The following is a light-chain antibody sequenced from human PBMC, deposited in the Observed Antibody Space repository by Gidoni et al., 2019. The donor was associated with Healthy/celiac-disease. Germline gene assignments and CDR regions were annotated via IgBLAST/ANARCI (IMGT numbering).Light chain of an antibody. CDR3: QQYDNLYT. V-gene: IGKV1-33*01. CDR2: DAS. Sequence: DIQMTQSPSSLSASVGDRVTITCQASQDISNYLNWYQQKPGKAPKLLIYDASNLETGVPSRFSGSGSGTDFTLTISRLQPEDMETYYCQQYDNLYTFGQGTKLESK. J-gene: IGKJ2*01. CDR1: QDISNY.